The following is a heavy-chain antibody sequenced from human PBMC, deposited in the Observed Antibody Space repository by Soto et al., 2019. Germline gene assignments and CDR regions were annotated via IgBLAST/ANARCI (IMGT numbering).Heavy chain of an antibody. CDR2: ISYDGSNK. J-gene: IGHJ3*02. V-gene: IGHV3-30-3*01. CDR1: GFTFSSYA. Sequence: AGGSLRLSCAASGFTFSSYAMHWVRQAPGKGLEWVAVISYDGSNKYYADSVKGRFTISRDNSKNTLYLQMNSLRAEDTAVYYCARDGGVIAARGAFDIWGQGTMVTVSS. CDR3: ARDGGVIAARGAFDI. D-gene: IGHD6-6*01.